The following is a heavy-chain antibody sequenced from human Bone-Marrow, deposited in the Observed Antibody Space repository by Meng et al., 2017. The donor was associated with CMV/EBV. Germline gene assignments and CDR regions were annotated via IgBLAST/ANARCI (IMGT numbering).Heavy chain of an antibody. V-gene: IGHV1-8*01. D-gene: IGHD3-22*01. CDR2: MNPNSGNT. J-gene: IGHJ5*02. Sequence: SGYTFTSYDVNWVRQATGQGLEWMGWMNPNSGNTGYAQKFQSRVAMTRNTSISTAHMELSSLRSEDTAVYYCARSYYDSSGNNWFDPWGQGTLVTVSS. CDR1: GYTFTSYD. CDR3: ARSYYDSSGNNWFDP.